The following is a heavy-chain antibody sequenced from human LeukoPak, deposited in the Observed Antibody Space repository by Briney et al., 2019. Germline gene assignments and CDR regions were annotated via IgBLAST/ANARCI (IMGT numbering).Heavy chain of an antibody. J-gene: IGHJ4*02. D-gene: IGHD6-13*01. V-gene: IGHV3-7*03. CDR1: GFTFSSFN. CDR3: ARDPGIAAAGTVGYFDS. Sequence: PGGSLRLSCEASGFTFSSFNMHWVRQTPGKGLEWVANIKQEGSARYYVDSVTGRFTISRDNAMNSLYLQMNSLRVEDTAVYYCARDPGIAAAGTVGYFDSWGQGILVTVSS. CDR2: IKQEGSAR.